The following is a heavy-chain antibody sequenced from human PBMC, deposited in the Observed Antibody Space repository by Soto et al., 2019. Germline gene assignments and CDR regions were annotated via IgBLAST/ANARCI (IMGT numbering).Heavy chain of an antibody. Sequence: QVQLVESGGGVVQPGRSLRLSCAATGFTFSNYGMHWVRQAPGKGLEWVAVVWYDGSDKYYADSVKGRFAISRDNSKNTLYLQMNSLRVEDTAVYYCARLGYCIVTGRYARTYDLDVWGQGTTVTVSS. CDR3: ARLGYCIVTGRYARTYDLDV. CDR2: VWYDGSDK. J-gene: IGHJ6*02. V-gene: IGHV3-33*01. CDR1: GFTFSNYG. D-gene: IGHD2-2*01.